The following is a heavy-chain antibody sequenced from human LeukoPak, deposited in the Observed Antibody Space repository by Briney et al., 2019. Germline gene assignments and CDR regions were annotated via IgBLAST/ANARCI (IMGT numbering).Heavy chain of an antibody. CDR2: ISTYNGNT. CDR1: GYIFTSYG. D-gene: IGHD3-10*01. CDR3: ARDRRGPWFGELFTPIDY. V-gene: IGHV1-18*01. J-gene: IGHJ4*02. Sequence: ASVKVSCKASGYIFTSYGISWVRQAPGQGLEWMGWISTYNGNTNYAQKLQGRVTMTTDTSTSTAYMELRSLRSDDTAVYYCARDRRGPWFGELFTPIDYWGQGTLVTVSS.